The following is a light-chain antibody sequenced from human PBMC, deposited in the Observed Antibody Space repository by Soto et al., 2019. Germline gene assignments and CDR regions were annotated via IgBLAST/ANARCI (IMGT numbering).Light chain of an antibody. CDR3: SSWDDSLNGYV. V-gene: IGLV1-44*01. Sequence: QSVLTQPPSASGTLGQRVVMSCSGSYSNVGSNTVNWYQQLPGTAPQLVIYSNSHRPSGVPDRFSGSKSDTSASLAISGLQSEDEADYFCSSWDDSLNGYVFGTGTKVTVL. J-gene: IGLJ1*01. CDR2: SNS. CDR1: YSNVGSNT.